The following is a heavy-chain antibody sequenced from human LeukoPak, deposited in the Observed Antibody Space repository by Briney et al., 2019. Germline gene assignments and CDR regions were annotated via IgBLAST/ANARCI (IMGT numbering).Heavy chain of an antibody. J-gene: IGHJ4*02. Sequence: GGSLRLSCAASGFTFSSYSMNWVRQAPGKGLEWVSYISSSSSTIYYADSVKGRFTISRDNAKNSLYLQMNSLRAEDTAVYYCAREGVCSSTSCYPPPFDYWGQGTLVTVSS. V-gene: IGHV3-48*04. CDR2: ISSSSSTI. CDR1: GFTFSSYS. CDR3: AREGVCSSTSCYPPPFDY. D-gene: IGHD2-2*01.